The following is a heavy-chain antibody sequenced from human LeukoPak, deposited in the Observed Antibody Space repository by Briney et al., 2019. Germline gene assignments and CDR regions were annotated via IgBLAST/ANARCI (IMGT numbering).Heavy chain of an antibody. CDR3: AKSHRCSSTSCYGTLDY. CDR1: GFTFSSYA. Sequence: GRSLRLSCAASGFTFSSYAMHWVRQAPGKGLEWVAVISYDGSNKYYADSVKGRFTISRDNSKNTLYLQMNSLRAEDTAVYYCAKSHRCSSTSCYGTLDYWGQGTLVTVSS. CDR2: ISYDGSNK. J-gene: IGHJ4*02. D-gene: IGHD2-2*01. V-gene: IGHV3-30-3*02.